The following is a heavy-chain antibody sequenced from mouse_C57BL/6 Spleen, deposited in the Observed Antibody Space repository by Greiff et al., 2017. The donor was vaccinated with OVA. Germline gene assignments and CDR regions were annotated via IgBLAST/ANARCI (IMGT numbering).Heavy chain of an antibody. Sequence: VQLQQSGPELVKPGASVKISCTASGYTFTDYYMNWVKQSHGKSLEWIGDINPNNGGTSYNQKFTGKATLTVDKSSSTAYMELRSLTTEDSAVYYCARSELGPYYFDYWGQGTTLTVSS. CDR3: ARSELGPYYFDY. V-gene: IGHV1-26*01. D-gene: IGHD4-1*01. J-gene: IGHJ2*01. CDR1: GYTFTDYY. CDR2: INPNNGGT.